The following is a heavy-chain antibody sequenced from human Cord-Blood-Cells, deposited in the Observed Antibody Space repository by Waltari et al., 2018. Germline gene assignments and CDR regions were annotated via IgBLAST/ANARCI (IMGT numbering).Heavy chain of an antibody. J-gene: IGHJ6*03. Sequence: QVQLQESGPGLVKPSETLSLTRTVSGGSISRYYWSWIRQPPGKGLEWIGYIYYSGSTNYNPSLKSRVTISVDTSKNQFSLKLSSVTAADTAVYYCARQGVAGYYYYYMDVWGKGTTVTISS. CDR3: ARQGVAGYYYYYMDV. D-gene: IGHD6-19*01. V-gene: IGHV4-59*08. CDR2: IYYSGST. CDR1: GGSISRYY.